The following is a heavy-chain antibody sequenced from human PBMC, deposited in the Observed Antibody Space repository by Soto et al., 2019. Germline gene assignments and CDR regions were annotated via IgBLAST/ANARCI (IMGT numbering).Heavy chain of an antibody. CDR1: GFTFRDYY. CDR2: IDSSTKYT. V-gene: IGHV3-11*05. J-gene: IGHJ6*02. Sequence: QVQLVESGGGLVRPGGSLRLSCEASGFTFRDYYMTWFSQAPGKGLEWLSYIDSSTKYTNYADSVKGRFTISRDNAKNSLYLQMNSLRADDTAVYYCAREYYYTMDVWGQGTMVTVSS. CDR3: AREYYYTMDV.